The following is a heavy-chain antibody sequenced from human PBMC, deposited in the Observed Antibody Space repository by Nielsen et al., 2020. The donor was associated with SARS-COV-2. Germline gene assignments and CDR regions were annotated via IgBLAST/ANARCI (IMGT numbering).Heavy chain of an antibody. CDR1: GFDFSDYY. CDR2: IDSSDANI. CDR3: ARGGAYCSTSNCQGDYYGMDV. D-gene: IGHD2-2*01. J-gene: IGHJ6*02. V-gene: IGHV3-11*01. Sequence: GGSLRLSCAASGFDFSDYYMNWIRQAPGKGLEWVSYIDSSDANIYYADSVKGRFTISRDDAKNSLYLQMNTLRAEDTAVYYCARGGAYCSTSNCQGDYYGMDVWGQGTTVTVAS.